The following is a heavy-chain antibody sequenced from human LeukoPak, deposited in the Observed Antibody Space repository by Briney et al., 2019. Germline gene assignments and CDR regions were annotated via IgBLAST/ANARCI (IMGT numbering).Heavy chain of an antibody. CDR3: ARHLEAAAGTDGFDP. CDR2: IYTSGST. CDR1: GGSISSHY. D-gene: IGHD6-13*01. V-gene: IGHV4-4*09. J-gene: IGHJ5*02. Sequence: SETLSLTCTVSGGSISSHYWSWIRQPPGKGLEWIGYIYTSGSTNYNPSLKSRVTISVDTSKNQFSLKLSSVTAADTAVYYCARHLEAAAGTDGFDPWGQGTLVTVSS.